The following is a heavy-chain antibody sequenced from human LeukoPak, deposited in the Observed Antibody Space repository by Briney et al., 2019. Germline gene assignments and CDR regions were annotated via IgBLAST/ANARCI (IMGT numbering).Heavy chain of an antibody. V-gene: IGHV3-23*01. CDR1: GFTFSSCA. J-gene: IGHJ4*02. CDR2: ISGSGHTT. D-gene: IGHD2-15*01. Sequence: PGGSLRLSCAASGFTFSSCAMSWVRQAPGKGLECVSGISGSGHTTYYADSVKGRFTISRDNSKNTLYLQMNSLRADDTALYYCAKDGGGTYLTTFDNWGQGTLVTVSS. CDR3: AKDGGGTYLTTFDN.